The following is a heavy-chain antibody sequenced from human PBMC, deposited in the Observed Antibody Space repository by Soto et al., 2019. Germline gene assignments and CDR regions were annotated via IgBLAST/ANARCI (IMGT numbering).Heavy chain of an antibody. Sequence: EVHLLESGGGLVQPGGSLRLSCAASGFTFAGYSTMRWFRQAPGKGLEWVSSISGSGGSTYYADSVKGRFTISRDNSKNTLYLQVNALSAEDTAFSYCAKDRGGFDGGWEYFDYVGQGALVTFSS. V-gene: IGHV3-23*01. CDR2: ISGSGGST. J-gene: IGHJ4*02. CDR3: AKDRGGFDGGWEYFDY. CDR1: GFTFAGYST. D-gene: IGHD6-19*01.